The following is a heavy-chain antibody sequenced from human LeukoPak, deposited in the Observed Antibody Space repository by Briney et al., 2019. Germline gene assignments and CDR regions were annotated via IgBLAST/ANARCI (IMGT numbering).Heavy chain of an antibody. CDR2: IYYSGST. V-gene: IGHV4-59*12. CDR1: GGSISSYY. D-gene: IGHD6-13*01. J-gene: IGHJ4*02. CDR3: ARDVVDSSSLGGHY. Sequence: PSETLSLTCTVSGGSISSYYWSWIRQPPGKGLEWIGYIYYSGSTNYNPSLKSRVTISVDTSKNQFSLKLSSVTAADTAVYYCARDVVDSSSLGGHYWGQGTLVTVSS.